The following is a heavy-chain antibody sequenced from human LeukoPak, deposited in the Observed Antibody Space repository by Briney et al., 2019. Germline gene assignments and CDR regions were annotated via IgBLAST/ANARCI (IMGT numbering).Heavy chain of an antibody. D-gene: IGHD3-10*01. Sequence: GGSLRLSCAASGFTFSSYWMHWVRQAPGKGLLWVSRTNTDGSSTSYADSVKGRFTISRDNAKNTLYLQMNSLRAEDTAVYYCARATYYYGSGSYYYYYYYMDVWGKGTTVTVSS. CDR3: ARATYYYGSGSYYYYYYYMDV. CDR1: GFTFSSYW. CDR2: TNTDGSST. V-gene: IGHV3-74*01. J-gene: IGHJ6*03.